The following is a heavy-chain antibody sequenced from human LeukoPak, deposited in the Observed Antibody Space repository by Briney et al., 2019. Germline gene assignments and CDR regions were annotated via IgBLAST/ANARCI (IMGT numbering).Heavy chain of an antibody. CDR1: GFTFSSFA. CDR2: ISGSGGTT. V-gene: IGHV3-23*01. CDR3: AKSGGDSCYSFSSI. J-gene: IGHJ4*02. D-gene: IGHD2-15*01. Sequence: GGSLRLSCAASGFTFSSFAMSWVRQAPGMGLEWVSVISGSGGTTFYADSVRGRFTISRDKSKNTLYLQMNSLRAEDTAVYYCAKSGGDSCYSFSSIWGQGTLVTVSS.